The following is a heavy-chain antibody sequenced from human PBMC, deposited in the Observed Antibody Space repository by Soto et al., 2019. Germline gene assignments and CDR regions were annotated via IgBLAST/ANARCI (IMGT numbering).Heavy chain of an antibody. Sequence: PSETLSLTCAVYGGSFSGYYWSWIRQPPGKGLEWIGEINHSGSTNYNPSLKSRVTISVDTSKNQFSLKLSSVTAADTAVYYCARANGSGYYYGMDVWSQGTTVTVSS. J-gene: IGHJ6*02. CDR3: ARANGSGYYYGMDV. CDR2: INHSGST. V-gene: IGHV4-34*01. D-gene: IGHD3-10*01. CDR1: GGSFSGYY.